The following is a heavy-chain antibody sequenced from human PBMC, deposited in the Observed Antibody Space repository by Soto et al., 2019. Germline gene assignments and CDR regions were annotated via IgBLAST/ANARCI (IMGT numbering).Heavy chain of an antibody. CDR3: ARQKGYSYRYVVDY. J-gene: IGHJ4*02. D-gene: IGHD5-18*01. V-gene: IGHV4-34*01. CDR1: GGSFSGYY. Sequence: SETLSLTCAVYGGSFSGYYWSWIRQPPGKGLEWIGEINHSGSTNYNPSLKSRVAISVDTSKDQFSLKLSSVTAADTAVYYCARQKGYSYRYVVDYCGQGTLVPVSS. CDR2: INHSGST.